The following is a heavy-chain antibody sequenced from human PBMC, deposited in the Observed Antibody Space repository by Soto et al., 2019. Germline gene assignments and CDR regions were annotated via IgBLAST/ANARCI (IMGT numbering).Heavy chain of an antibody. Sequence: SETLSLTCTVSGGSMRNVYWSWIRQPPGKRLEWIGYISSSGNTNYNPSLKSRVSISVDTSKNQFSLNLTSVTAADTAVYYCARAPMVLTRSYFDSWGQGTPVTVSS. D-gene: IGHD3-22*01. V-gene: IGHV4-59*01. CDR2: ISSSGNT. CDR3: ARAPMVLTRSYFDS. J-gene: IGHJ4*02. CDR1: GGSMRNVY.